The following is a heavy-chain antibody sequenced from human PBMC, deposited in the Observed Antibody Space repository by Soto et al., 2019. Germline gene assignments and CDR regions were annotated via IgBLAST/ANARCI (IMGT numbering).Heavy chain of an antibody. CDR2: INHSGST. CDR3: ARGKWGGSGWYVFDY. CDR1: GGSFSGYY. Sequence: QVQLQQWGAGLLKPSETLSLTCAVYGGSFSGYYWSWIRQPPGKGLEWIGEINHSGSTNYNPSLKSRVTISVDTSKNQFSLKLSSVTAADTAVYYCARGKWGGSGWYVFDYWGQGTLVTVSS. J-gene: IGHJ4*02. D-gene: IGHD6-19*01. V-gene: IGHV4-34*01.